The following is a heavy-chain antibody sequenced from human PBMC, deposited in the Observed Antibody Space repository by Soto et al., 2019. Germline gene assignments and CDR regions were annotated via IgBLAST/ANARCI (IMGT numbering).Heavy chain of an antibody. CDR1: GDSFTGYY. CDR3: ARDKGYCSSTSCSYTIFPALYNWFDP. V-gene: IGHV1-2*04. Sequence: TSVKVSCEACGDSFTGYYMHWVRQAPGQGLEWMGWINPNSGSTYYAQKFQGWVTMSVDTSKNQFSLKLSSVTAADTAVYYCARDKGYCSSTSCSYTIFPALYNWFDPWGQGTLVTVS. J-gene: IGHJ5*02. D-gene: IGHD2-2*01. CDR2: INPNSGST.